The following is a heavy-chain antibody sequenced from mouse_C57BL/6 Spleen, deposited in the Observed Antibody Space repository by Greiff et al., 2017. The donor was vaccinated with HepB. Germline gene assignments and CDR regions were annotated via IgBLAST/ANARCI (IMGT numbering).Heavy chain of an antibody. CDR1: GYTFTRYW. Sequence: VQLQQPGAELVKPGASVKMSCKASGYTFTRYWITWVKPRPGQGLEWIGDIYPGSGSTNYNEKFKSKATLTVDTSSSTAYMQLSSLTSEDSAVYYCARYGNYNDYAMDYWGQGTSVTVSS. D-gene: IGHD2-1*01. CDR2: IYPGSGST. V-gene: IGHV1-55*01. J-gene: IGHJ4*01. CDR3: ARYGNYNDYAMDY.